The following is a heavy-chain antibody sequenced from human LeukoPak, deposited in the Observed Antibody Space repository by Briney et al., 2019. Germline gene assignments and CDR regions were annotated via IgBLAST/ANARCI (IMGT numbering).Heavy chain of an antibody. J-gene: IGHJ6*01. D-gene: IGHD3-22*01. V-gene: IGHV3-73*01. Sequence: GGSLRLSCAASGFTFSGSAMHWVRQASGKGLEWVGRIRSNANNNATAYASSLKGRSTISKDDSKHTAYLQMNSPEAEDAAVYYCTRRGDKHYDCSGCNVWWQGTPVTVVS. CDR2: IRSNANNNAT. CDR1: GFTFSGSA. CDR3: TRRGDKHYDCSGCNV.